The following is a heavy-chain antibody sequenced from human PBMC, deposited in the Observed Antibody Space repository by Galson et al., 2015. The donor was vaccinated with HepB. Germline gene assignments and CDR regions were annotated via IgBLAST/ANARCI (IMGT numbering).Heavy chain of an antibody. CDR3: ARGTTDSDFGYYYHLDV. V-gene: IGHV3-30-3*01. J-gene: IGHJ6*02. D-gene: IGHD4/OR15-4a*01. Sequence: SLRLSCAASGFTLKHHSMHWVRQAPGNGLEWISMMAYNGVTKYFADSLKGRFTISRDNSKNILYLLMNSLRTEDTAVYYCARGTTDSDFGYYYHLDVWGPGTTDTVSS. CDR2: MAYNGVTK. CDR1: GFTLKHHS.